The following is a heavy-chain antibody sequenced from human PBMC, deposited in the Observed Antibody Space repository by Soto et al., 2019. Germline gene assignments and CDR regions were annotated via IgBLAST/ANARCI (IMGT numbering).Heavy chain of an antibody. Sequence: QVQLVESGGGVVQPGRSLRLSCAASGFTFSSYGMHWVRQAPGKGLEWVAVISYDGSNKYYADSVKGRFTISRDNSKNTLYLQMNSLRAEDTAMYYCAKDQRNHYDSSGYLDKTLYYYYYYGMDVWGQGSTVTVSS. CDR1: GFTFSSYG. J-gene: IGHJ6*02. V-gene: IGHV3-30*18. CDR3: AKDQRNHYDSSGYLDKTLYYYYYYGMDV. D-gene: IGHD3-22*01. CDR2: ISYDGSNK.